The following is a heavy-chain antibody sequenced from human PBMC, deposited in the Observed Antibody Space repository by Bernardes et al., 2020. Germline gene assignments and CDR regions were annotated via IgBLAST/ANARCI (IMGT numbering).Heavy chain of an antibody. CDR1: GFTFSSYA. CDR3: SKRGSVTPETRTFDY. J-gene: IGHJ4*02. CDR2: ISSSGGST. D-gene: IGHD4-17*01. Sequence: GGSLRLSCAASGFTFSSYAMSWVRQAPGKGLEWVSAISSSGGSTYYADSVKGRFTISRDNSKNTLYLQMNSLSAEDTAVYYCSKRGSVTPETRTFDYWGQGTLVTVSS. V-gene: IGHV3-23*01.